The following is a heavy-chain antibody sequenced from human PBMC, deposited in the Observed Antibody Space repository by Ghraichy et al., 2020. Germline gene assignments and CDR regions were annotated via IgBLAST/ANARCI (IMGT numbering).Heavy chain of an antibody. V-gene: IGHV1-2*02. CDR3: ARDLIGTGAKNSFDP. CDR1: GYRFTGNY. D-gene: IGHD1-26*01. CDR2: INPSSGDT. Sequence: SVKVSCKASGYRFTGNYIHWVRQAPGQGLEWMGWINPSSGDTNYAQKFQGRVTMTRDTSISTAYVDLSGLRSDDTAMYYCARDLIGTGAKNSFDPWGQGTLVTVSS. J-gene: IGHJ5*02.